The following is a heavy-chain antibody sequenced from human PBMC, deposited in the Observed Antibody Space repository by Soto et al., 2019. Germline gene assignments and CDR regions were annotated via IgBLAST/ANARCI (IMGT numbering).Heavy chain of an antibody. CDR1: GFTFSSYS. J-gene: IGHJ5*02. Sequence: EVQLVESGGGLVKPGGSLRLSCAASGFTFSSYSMNWVRQAPGKGLEWVSSISSSSSYIYYADSVKGRFTISRDNAKNSLYLQMNSLRAVDTAVYYCARDAGIAAAGTIGWFDPWGQGTLVTVSS. V-gene: IGHV3-21*01. CDR2: ISSSSSYI. CDR3: ARDAGIAAAGTIGWFDP. D-gene: IGHD6-13*01.